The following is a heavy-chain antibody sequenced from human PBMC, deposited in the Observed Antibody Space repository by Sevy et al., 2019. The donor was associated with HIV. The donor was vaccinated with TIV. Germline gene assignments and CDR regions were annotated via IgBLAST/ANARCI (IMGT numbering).Heavy chain of an antibody. Sequence: GGSLRLSCAASEFTFSSYAMSWVRQAPGKGLEWVSAISGSGGSTYYADSVKGRFTISRDNSKNTLYLQMNSLRAEDTAVYYCAKGSNRVAGPLIYYYYYYMDVWGKGTTVTVSS. D-gene: IGHD6-19*01. CDR3: AKGSNRVAGPLIYYYYYYMDV. J-gene: IGHJ6*03. CDR1: EFTFSSYA. V-gene: IGHV3-23*01. CDR2: ISGSGGST.